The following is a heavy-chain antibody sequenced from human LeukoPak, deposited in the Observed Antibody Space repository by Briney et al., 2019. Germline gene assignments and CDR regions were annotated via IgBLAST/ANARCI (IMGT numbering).Heavy chain of an antibody. V-gene: IGHV3-74*01. CDR3: ARGSDCSRGSCYSYWYFDL. CDR1: AFTFSSYW. J-gene: IGHJ2*01. D-gene: IGHD2-15*01. CDR2: INSDGSST. Sequence: GGSLRLSCAASAFTFSSYWMHWVRQAPGKGLVWVSRINSDGSSTSYADSVKGRFTISRENAKNTLYLQMNSLRAEDTAMYYCARGSDCSRGSCYSYWYFDLWGRGTLVTVSS.